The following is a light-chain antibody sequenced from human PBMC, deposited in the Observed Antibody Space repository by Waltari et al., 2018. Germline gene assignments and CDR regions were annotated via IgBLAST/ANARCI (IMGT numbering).Light chain of an antibody. J-gene: IGKJ4*01. Sequence: DIEMTQSPSTLSASVGDRVTITCRASQSISTWLTWYQQKPGKAPKLLIYNASSLQTDVPSRFSGSGSVTEFTLTISSLQPDDFATFYCQHYSRYPPTFGGGTKVEIK. CDR1: QSISTW. CDR3: QHYSRYPPT. CDR2: NAS. V-gene: IGKV1-5*03.